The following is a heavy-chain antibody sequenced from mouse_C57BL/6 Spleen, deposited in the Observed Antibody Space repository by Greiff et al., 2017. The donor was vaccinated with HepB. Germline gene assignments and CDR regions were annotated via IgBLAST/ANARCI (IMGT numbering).Heavy chain of an antibody. D-gene: IGHD2-2*01. Sequence: EVQVVESGGGLVQPGGSLKLSCAASGFTFSDYYMYWVRQTPEKRLEWVAYISNGGGSTYYPDTVKGRFTISRDNAKNTLYLQMSRLKSEDTAMYYCARRGYDGEVYAMDYWGQGTSVTVSS. J-gene: IGHJ4*01. V-gene: IGHV5-12*01. CDR3: ARRGYDGEVYAMDY. CDR2: ISNGGGST. CDR1: GFTFSDYY.